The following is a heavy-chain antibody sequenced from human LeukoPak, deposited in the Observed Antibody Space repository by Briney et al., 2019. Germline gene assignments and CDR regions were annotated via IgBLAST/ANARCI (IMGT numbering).Heavy chain of an antibody. V-gene: IGHV4-39*01. D-gene: IGHD6-19*01. CDR2: IYYSGST. J-gene: IGHJ4*02. Sequence: SETLSLTCTVSGGSISSSSYYWGWIRQPPGKGLEWIGSIYYSGSTYYNPPLKSRVTISVDTSKNQFSLKLSSVTAADTAVYYCARQKGYSSGWYFDYWGQGTLVTVSS. CDR1: GGSISSSSYY. CDR3: ARQKGYSSGWYFDY.